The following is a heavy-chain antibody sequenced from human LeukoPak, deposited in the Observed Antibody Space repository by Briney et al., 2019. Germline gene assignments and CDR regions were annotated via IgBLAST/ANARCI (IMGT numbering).Heavy chain of an antibody. J-gene: IGHJ4*02. CDR1: GFTFSSYW. D-gene: IGHD3-3*01. CDR3: ARADFWSGYPYYFDY. CDR2: IKQDGSEK. V-gene: IGHV3-7*01. Sequence: GGSLRLSCAVSGFTFSSYWMSWVGQAPGKGLEWVANIKQDGSEKYYVDSVKGRFTTSRDNAKNSLYLQMNSLRAEDTAVYYCARADFWSGYPYYFDYSGQGILVTVSS.